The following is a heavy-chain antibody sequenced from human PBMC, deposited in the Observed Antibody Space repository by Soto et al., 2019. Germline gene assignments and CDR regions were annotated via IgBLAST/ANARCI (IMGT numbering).Heavy chain of an antibody. J-gene: IGHJ4*02. CDR1: GFTFSNAW. Sequence: EVQLVESGGGLVKPGGSLRLSCAASGFTFSNAWMSWVRQAPGKGLEWVGRIKSKTDGGTTDYAAPVKGRFTISRDDSKNTLYLQMNSLKTDDTAVYYCTTDGTTYYYDSSGRNYWGQGTLVTVSS. V-gene: IGHV3-15*01. D-gene: IGHD3-22*01. CDR2: IKSKTDGGTT. CDR3: TTDGTTYYYDSSGRNY.